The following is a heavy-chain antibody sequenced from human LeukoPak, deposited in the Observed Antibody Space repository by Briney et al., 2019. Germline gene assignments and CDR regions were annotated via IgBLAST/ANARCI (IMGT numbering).Heavy chain of an antibody. CDR1: GGSINSGSYY. CDR2: IYYSGGT. V-gene: IGHV4-39*01. CDR3: ARRGDYYY. D-gene: IGHD4-17*01. J-gene: IGHJ4*02. Sequence: KTSETLSLTCTVSGGSINSGSYYWGWVRQPPGKGLEWIGSIYYSGGTYYNPSLKSRVTISVDTSKNQLSLKLTSVTAADTAVYYCARRGDYYYWGQGTLVTVSS.